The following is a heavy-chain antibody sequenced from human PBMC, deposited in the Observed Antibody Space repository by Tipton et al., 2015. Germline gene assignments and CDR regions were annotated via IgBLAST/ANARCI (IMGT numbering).Heavy chain of an antibody. Sequence: TLSLTCAVSAYSISSDYYWGWIWQPPGKGLEWIGSISHSGNTYYNPSLKSRVTMSRDTSKNQFSLKLKSVTAADTAVYYCARARGRHGGLFDSWGQGILVTVSS. CDR2: ISHSGNT. V-gene: IGHV4-38-2*01. D-gene: IGHD4-23*01. CDR3: ARARGRHGGLFDS. CDR1: AYSISSDYY. J-gene: IGHJ4*02.